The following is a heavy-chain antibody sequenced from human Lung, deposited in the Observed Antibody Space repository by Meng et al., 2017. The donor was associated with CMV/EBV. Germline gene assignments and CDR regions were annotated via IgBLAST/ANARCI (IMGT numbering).Heavy chain of an antibody. D-gene: IGHD2-2*01. CDR3: AKEGRYCSSTSCFYYFAY. J-gene: IGHJ4*02. V-gene: IGHV3-43*01. CDR2: ISWDGGST. CDR1: GFTFDDYT. Sequence: GGSLRLXXAASGFTFDDYTMHWVRQAPGKGLEWVSLISWDGGSTYYADSVKGRFTISRDNSKNSLYLQMNSLRTEDTALYYCAKEGRYCSSTSCFYYFAYWGQGTXVTVAS.